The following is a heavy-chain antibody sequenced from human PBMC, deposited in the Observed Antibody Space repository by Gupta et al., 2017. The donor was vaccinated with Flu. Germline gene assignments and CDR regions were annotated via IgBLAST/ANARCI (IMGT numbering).Heavy chain of an antibody. J-gene: IGHJ4*01. Sequence: EVQLLESGGGLVQPGGSLRLSCAASGFTFSSYAMSWVRQAPGKGLEWVSAISGSGGSKYYADAGKGRFTISRDNSKNTLYLQMNSMRDEDTAVYYCAKHSDYGGNSLTDYWGQGNLVTVS. V-gene: IGHV3-23*01. CDR1: GFTFSSYA. CDR2: ISGSGGSK. CDR3: AKHSDYGGNSLTDY. D-gene: IGHD4-23*01.